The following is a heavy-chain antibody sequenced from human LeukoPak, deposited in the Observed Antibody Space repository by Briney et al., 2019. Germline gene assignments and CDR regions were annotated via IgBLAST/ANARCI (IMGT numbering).Heavy chain of an antibody. CDR3: ARNQQLGGHSYYYYGMDV. Sequence: PGGSLRLSCAASGFTFSTCAMSWVRQAPGKGLEWVSTISGGGRSTDYADSVKGLFTISRDNSKNTLYLQMNSLRADDTAIYYCARNQQLGGHSYYYYGMDVWGQGTTVTVSS. J-gene: IGHJ6*02. D-gene: IGHD3-16*01. V-gene: IGHV3-23*01. CDR2: ISGGGRST. CDR1: GFTFSTCA.